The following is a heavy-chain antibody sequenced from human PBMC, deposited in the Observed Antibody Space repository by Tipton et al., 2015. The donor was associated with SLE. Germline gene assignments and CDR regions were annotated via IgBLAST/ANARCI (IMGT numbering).Heavy chain of an antibody. Sequence: GSLRLSCTVSGGSISSYYWSWIRQPPGKGLEWIAYIYYRGYTNYNPSLQSRVSISVDTSKNQFSLRLTSVTAADTAIYYCARLSYYDSTGYFDYWGQGSRVTVSS. V-gene: IGHV4-59*08. CDR2: IYYRGYT. CDR1: GGSISSYY. D-gene: IGHD3-22*01. CDR3: ARLSYYDSTGYFDY. J-gene: IGHJ4*02.